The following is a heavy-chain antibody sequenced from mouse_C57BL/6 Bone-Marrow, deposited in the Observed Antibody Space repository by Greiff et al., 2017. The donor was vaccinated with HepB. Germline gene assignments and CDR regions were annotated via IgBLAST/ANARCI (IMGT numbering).Heavy chain of an antibody. D-gene: IGHD1-1*01. CDR3: TTTPYGSREYYAMDY. CDR1: GFNIKDDY. V-gene: IGHV14-4*01. Sequence: EVQLQESGAELVRPGASVKLSCTASGFNIKDDYMHWVKQRPEQGLEWIGWIDPENGDTEYASKFQGKATITADTSSNTAYLQLSSLTSEDTAVYYCTTTPYGSREYYAMDYWGQGTSVTVSS. CDR2: IDPENGDT. J-gene: IGHJ4*01.